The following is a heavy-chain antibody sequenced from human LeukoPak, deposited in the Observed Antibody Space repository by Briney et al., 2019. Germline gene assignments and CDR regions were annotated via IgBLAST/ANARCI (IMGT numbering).Heavy chain of an antibody. V-gene: IGHV3-11*03. CDR2: ISNSGTDT. CDR1: GFSFRDYY. CDR3: ARHYYDSRYPTSGYYMDV. J-gene: IGHJ6*03. Sequence: GGSLSLSCEGSGFSFRDYYMSWVRPTPGKGLEGGSYISNSGTDTNYADSVKGRFTISRDNAKNSLYLQMNSLRAEDTALYYCARHYYDSRYPTSGYYMDVWGKGTTVTVSS. D-gene: IGHD3-22*01.